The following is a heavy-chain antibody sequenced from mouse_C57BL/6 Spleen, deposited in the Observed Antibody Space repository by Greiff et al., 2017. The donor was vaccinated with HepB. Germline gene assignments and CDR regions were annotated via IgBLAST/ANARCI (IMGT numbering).Heavy chain of an antibody. V-gene: IGHV5-17*01. Sequence: EVKLVESGGGLVKPGGSLKLSCAASGFTFSDYGMHWVRQAPEKGLEWVAYISSGSSTIYYADTVKGRYTISRDNAKSTLFLQMPSLRSEDTAMYYCAALGRGYWGQGTTLTVSS. CDR3: AALGRGY. J-gene: IGHJ2*01. CDR2: ISSGSSTI. CDR1: GFTFSDYG. D-gene: IGHD4-1*01.